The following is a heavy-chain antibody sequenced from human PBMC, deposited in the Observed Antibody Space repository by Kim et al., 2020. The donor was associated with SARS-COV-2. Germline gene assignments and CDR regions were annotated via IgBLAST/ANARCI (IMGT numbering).Heavy chain of an antibody. CDR1: GYIFTSYW. Sequence: GESLKISCKGSGYIFTSYWISWVRQMPGKGLEWMGRIDPSDSYTNYSPSFQGHVPISADKSISTAYLQWSSLKASDTAMYYCARHGDSSSLDAFDIWGQGTIVTVSS. J-gene: IGHJ3*02. V-gene: IGHV5-10-1*01. CDR3: ARHGDSSSLDAFDI. D-gene: IGHD6-13*01. CDR2: IDPSDSYT.